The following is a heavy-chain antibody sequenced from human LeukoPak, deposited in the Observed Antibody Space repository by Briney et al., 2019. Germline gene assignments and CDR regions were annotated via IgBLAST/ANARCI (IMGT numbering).Heavy chain of an antibody. CDR1: GYIFTNYY. V-gene: IGHV1-46*01. D-gene: IGHD1-26*01. J-gene: IGHJ5*02. CDR3: ARGGVGATTYVWFDP. CDR2: INPSGGST. Sequence: ASVKVSCKASGYIFTNYYIHWVRQAPGQGLECMGIINPSGGSTSYAQKFQGRVTMTRDMSTSTVYMELSSLRSEDTAVYYCARGGVGATTYVWFDPWGQGTLVTVSS.